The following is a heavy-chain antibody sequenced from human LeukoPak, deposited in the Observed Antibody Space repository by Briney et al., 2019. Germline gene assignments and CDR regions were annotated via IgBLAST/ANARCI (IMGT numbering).Heavy chain of an antibody. J-gene: IGHJ4*02. D-gene: IGHD3-22*01. V-gene: IGHV4-34*01. Sequence: PSETLSLTCAVYGGSFSGYYWSWIRQPPGKGLEWIGEINHSGSTNYNPSLKSRVTISVDTSKNQFSLKLSSVTAADTAVYYCARKSAYYYDSSGHPCFDYWGQGTLVTVSS. CDR2: INHSGST. CDR3: ARKSAYYYDSSGHPCFDY. CDR1: GGSFSGYY.